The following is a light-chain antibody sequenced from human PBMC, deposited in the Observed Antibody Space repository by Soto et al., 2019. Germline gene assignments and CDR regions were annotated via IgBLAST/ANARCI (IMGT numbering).Light chain of an antibody. J-gene: IGKJ4*01. CDR1: QSVGNN. CDR3: LQYGDWPLT. Sequence: EIVLTQSPATLSVSPGERATLSCRASQSVGNNFAWYQQKPGQAPRLLIFATSTRATGVPARFSGSGSGTEFTLTISSLQSEDFAVYYCLQYGDWPLTFGGGAKVEIE. CDR2: ATS. V-gene: IGKV3-15*01.